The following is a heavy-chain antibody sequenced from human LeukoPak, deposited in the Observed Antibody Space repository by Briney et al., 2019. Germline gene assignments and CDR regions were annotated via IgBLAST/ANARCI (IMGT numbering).Heavy chain of an antibody. V-gene: IGHV4-31*03. J-gene: IGHJ5*02. CDR2: IYYSGST. CDR1: GGSISSGGYY. D-gene: IGHD3-10*01. Sequence: SQTLSLTCTVSGGSISSGGYYWSWIRQHPGKGLEWIGYIYYSGSTYYNPSLESRVTISVDTSKNQFSLKLSSVTAADTAVYYCARDKAKAGVRGVKGPNWFDPWGQGTLVTVSS. CDR3: ARDKAKAGVRGVKGPNWFDP.